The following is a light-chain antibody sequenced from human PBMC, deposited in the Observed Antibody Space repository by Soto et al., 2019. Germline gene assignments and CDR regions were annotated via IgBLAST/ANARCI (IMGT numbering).Light chain of an antibody. V-gene: IGKV1-39*01. J-gene: IGKJ1*01. CDR3: KQYNSYPWT. CDR1: QSISSY. CDR2: AAS. Sequence: DIQMTQSPSSLSASVGDRVTITCRASQSISSYLNWYQQKPGKAPKLLIYAASSLQSGVQSNFSGSGSGTEFTLTIRSLQPEDFATYYCKQYNSYPWTFGQGTKVDIK.